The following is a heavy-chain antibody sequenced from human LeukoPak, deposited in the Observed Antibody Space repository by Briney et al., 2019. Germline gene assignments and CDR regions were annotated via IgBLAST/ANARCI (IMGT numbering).Heavy chain of an antibody. CDR3: TTEYYYDSSGYSD. Sequence: ASVKVSCKASGYTFTSYGISWVRQASGQGLEWVGWISAYNGNTNYAQKLQGRVTMTTDTSTSTAYMELRSLRSDDTAVYYCTTEYYYDSSGYSDWGQGTLVTVSS. CDR1: GYTFTSYG. CDR2: ISAYNGNT. V-gene: IGHV1-18*01. D-gene: IGHD3-22*01. J-gene: IGHJ4*02.